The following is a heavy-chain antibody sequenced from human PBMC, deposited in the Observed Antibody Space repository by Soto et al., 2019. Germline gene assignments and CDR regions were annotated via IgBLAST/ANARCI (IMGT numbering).Heavy chain of an antibody. Sequence: QLQLVESGGGVVQPGTSLRLSCAASGFIFSSYGMHWVRQAPGKGLEWVAVISHDETIKSYGDSVKGRFTIFRDKSENTLYLQMNSLRGEDTAICYCAKLPRGGWHHYYYGMDVWGRGTTVIVSS. CDR3: AKLPRGGWHHYYYGMDV. D-gene: IGHD6-19*01. CDR1: GFIFSSYG. CDR2: ISHDETIK. V-gene: IGHV3-30*18. J-gene: IGHJ6*02.